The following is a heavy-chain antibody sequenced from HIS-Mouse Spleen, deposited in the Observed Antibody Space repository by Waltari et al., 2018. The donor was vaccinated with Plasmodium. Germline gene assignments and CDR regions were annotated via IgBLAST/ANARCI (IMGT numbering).Heavy chain of an antibody. CDR3: AKDLVAAAVLGY. CDR2: ISYDGSNK. Sequence: QVQLVASGGGVVQPGRSLRLSCAASGFTFSSYGMHWVRQAPGKGLEWVAVISYDGSNKYYADSVKGRFTISRDNSKNTLYLQMNSLRAEDTAVYYCAKDLVAAAVLGYWGQGTLVTVSS. J-gene: IGHJ4*02. V-gene: IGHV3-30*18. D-gene: IGHD6-13*01. CDR1: GFTFSSYG.